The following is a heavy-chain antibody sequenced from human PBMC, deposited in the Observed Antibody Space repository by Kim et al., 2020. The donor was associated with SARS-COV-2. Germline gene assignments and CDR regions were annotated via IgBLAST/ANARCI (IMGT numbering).Heavy chain of an antibody. CDR3: ARDPGYCGGDCYPGGY. CDR1: GFTFSSYE. D-gene: IGHD2-21*02. J-gene: IGHJ4*02. V-gene: IGHV3-48*03. Sequence: GGSLRLSCAASGFTFSSYEMNWVRQAPGKGLEWVSYISSSGSTIYYADSVKGRFTISRDNAKNSLYLQMNSLRAEDTAVYYCARDPGYCGGDCYPGGYWGQGTLVTVSS. CDR2: ISSSGSTI.